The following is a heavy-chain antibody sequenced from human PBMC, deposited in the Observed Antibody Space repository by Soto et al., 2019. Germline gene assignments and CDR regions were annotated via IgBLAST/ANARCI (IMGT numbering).Heavy chain of an antibody. D-gene: IGHD1-26*01. CDR1: GYTFTGYY. CDR2: INPNSGGT. J-gene: IGHJ6*02. V-gene: IGHV1-2*04. CDR3: ARDQSYRKALGQYYYYGMDV. Sequence: ASVKVSCKASGYTFTGYYMHWVRQAPGQGLEWMGWINPNSGGTNYAQKFQGWVTMTRDTSISTAYMELSRLRSDDTAVYYCARDQSYRKALGQYYYYGMDVWGQGTTVTVYS.